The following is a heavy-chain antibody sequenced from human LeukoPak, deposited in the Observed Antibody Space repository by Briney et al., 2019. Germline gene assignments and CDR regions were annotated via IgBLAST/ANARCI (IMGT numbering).Heavy chain of an antibody. CDR1: GGSISSYY. Sequence: SETLSLTCTVSGGSISSYYWSWIRQPPGKGLEWIGYIYYSGSTYYNPSLKSRVTISVDTSKNQFSLKLSSVTAADTAVYYCARDGPGNAFDIWGQGTMVTVSS. J-gene: IGHJ3*02. CDR3: ARDGPGNAFDI. CDR2: IYYSGST. V-gene: IGHV4-59*12.